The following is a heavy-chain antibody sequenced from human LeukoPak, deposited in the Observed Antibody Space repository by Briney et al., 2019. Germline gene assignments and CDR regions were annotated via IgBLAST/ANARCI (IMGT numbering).Heavy chain of an antibody. CDR3: AKDGRFGEPPFDY. CDR1: GYTFDDYA. D-gene: IGHD3-10*01. Sequence: GRSLRLSCAASGYTFDDYAKHWVRQAPGKGLEWVSGISWNSGSIGYADSVKGRFTISRDNAKNSLYLQMNSLRAEDTALYYCAKDGRFGEPPFDYRGQGTLVTVSS. V-gene: IGHV3-9*01. J-gene: IGHJ4*02. CDR2: ISWNSGSI.